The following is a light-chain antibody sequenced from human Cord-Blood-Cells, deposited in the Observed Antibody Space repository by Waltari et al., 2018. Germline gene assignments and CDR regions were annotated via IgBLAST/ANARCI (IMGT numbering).Light chain of an antibody. J-gene: IGLJ2*01. V-gene: IGLV3-1*01. Sequence: SYELTQPPSVSVSPGQTASITCPGDKLGDKYACWYQQKPGQSPVLVIYQDSKRPSGIPERFSGSNSGNTATLTISGTQAMDEAVYYCQAWDSSVVFGGGTKLTVL. CDR3: QAWDSSVV. CDR2: QDS. CDR1: KLGDKY.